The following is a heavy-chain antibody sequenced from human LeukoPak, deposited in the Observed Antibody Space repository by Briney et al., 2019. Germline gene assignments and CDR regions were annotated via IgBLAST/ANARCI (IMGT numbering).Heavy chain of an antibody. CDR1: GFTFSTYA. J-gene: IGHJ4*02. D-gene: IGHD3-10*01. Sequence: GGSLRLSCAASGFTFSTYAMSWVRQAPGKGLEWVSAISGSGGSTYYADSVKGRFTISRDNSKNTLYLQMNSLRAEDTAVYYCAKGENFLLWFGESPFDYWGQGTLVTVST. CDR3: AKGENFLLWFGESPFDY. CDR2: ISGSGGST. V-gene: IGHV3-23*01.